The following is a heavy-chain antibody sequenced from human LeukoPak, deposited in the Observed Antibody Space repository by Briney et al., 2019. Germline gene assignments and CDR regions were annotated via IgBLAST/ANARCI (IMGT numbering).Heavy chain of an antibody. J-gene: IGHJ4*02. D-gene: IGHD6-6*01. V-gene: IGHV3-30-3*01. CDR1: GFTFSSYA. CDR2: IPYDGSNK. CDR3: AREADSYSSSPFDY. Sequence: GGSLRLSCAASGFTFSSYAMHWVRQAPGKGLEWVAVIPYDGSNKYYADSVKGRFTISRDNSKNTLYLQMISLRAEDTTMYYCAREADSYSSSPFDYWGQGTLVTVSS.